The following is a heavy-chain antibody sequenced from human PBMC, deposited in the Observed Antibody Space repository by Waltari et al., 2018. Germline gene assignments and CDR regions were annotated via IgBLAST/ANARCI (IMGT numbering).Heavy chain of an antibody. J-gene: IGHJ4*02. D-gene: IGHD5-12*01. CDR3: ARGLRWLLDY. CDR2: ISGSGGST. V-gene: IGHV3-23*01. CDR1: GFPFSSYA. Sequence: EVQLLDSGGGLVQPGGSLRLSCAASGFPFSSYALSWVRQAPGKGLEWVSAISGSGGSTYYADSVKGRFTISRDNSKNTLYLQMNSLRAEDTAVYYCARGLRWLLDYLGQGTLVTVSS.